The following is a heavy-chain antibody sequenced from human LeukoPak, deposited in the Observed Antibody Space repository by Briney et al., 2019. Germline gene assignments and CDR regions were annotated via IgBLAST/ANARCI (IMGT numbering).Heavy chain of an antibody. Sequence: PGGSLRLSCAASGFTFSSYSMNWVRQAPGKGLEWVSSISSSSSYIYYADSVKGRFTISRDNAKNSLYLQMNSLRAEDTAVYYCSRDLNAPARTPGEFYWGQGTMVTVSS. CDR1: GFTFSSYS. CDR2: ISSSSSYI. D-gene: IGHD3-10*01. V-gene: IGHV3-21*01. CDR3: SRDLNAPARTPGEFY. J-gene: IGHJ4*02.